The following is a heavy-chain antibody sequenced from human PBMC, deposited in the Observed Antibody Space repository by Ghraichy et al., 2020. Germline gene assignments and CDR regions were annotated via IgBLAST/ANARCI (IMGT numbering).Heavy chain of an antibody. V-gene: IGHV4-34*01. Sequence: SETLSLTCAVYGGSFSGYYWSWIRQPPGKRLEWIGEINHSGSTNYNPSLKSRVTISVDTSKNQFSLKLSSVTAADTAVYYCARSPSSSIYYYYYYGMDVWGQGTTVTVSS. CDR1: GGSFSGYY. CDR3: ARSPSSSIYYYYYYGMDV. CDR2: INHSGST. J-gene: IGHJ6*02. D-gene: IGHD6-6*01.